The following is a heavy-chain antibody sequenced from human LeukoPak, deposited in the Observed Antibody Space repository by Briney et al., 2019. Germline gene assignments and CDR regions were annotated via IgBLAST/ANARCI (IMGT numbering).Heavy chain of an antibody. CDR2: IWYDGSNK. J-gene: IGHJ4*02. CDR1: GFTFSSYG. Sequence: GGSLRLSCAASGFTFSSYGMHWVRQAPGKGLEWVAVIWYDGSNKYYADSVKGRFTISRDNSKNTLYLQMNSLRAEDTAVYHCAREIASIVVVPAAGFDYWGQGTLVTVSS. D-gene: IGHD2-2*01. V-gene: IGHV3-33*01. CDR3: AREIASIVVVPAAGFDY.